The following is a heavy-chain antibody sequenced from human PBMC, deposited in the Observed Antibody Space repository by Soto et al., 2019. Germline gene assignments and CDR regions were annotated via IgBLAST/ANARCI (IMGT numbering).Heavy chain of an antibody. J-gene: IGHJ2*01. CDR2: IIGSGGST. Sequence: EVQMLESGGGLVQPGGSLRVSCAASGFTFSSFAMSWVRQAPGKGLEWVSSIIGSGGSTDYADSVKGRFTISRDNSKNTLYLQMNSLRAEDTAVYYCATFLGARELWGRGTLVTVSS. CDR1: GFTFSSFA. D-gene: IGHD3-16*01. V-gene: IGHV3-23*01. CDR3: ATFLGAREL.